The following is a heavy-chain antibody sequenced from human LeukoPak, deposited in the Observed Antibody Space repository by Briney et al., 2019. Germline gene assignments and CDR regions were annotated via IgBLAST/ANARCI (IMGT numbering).Heavy chain of an antibody. V-gene: IGHV1-3*01. CDR1: GYTFTSYA. Sequence: ASVKVSCKASGYTFTSYAMHWVRQAPGQRLEWMGWINAGNGNTKYSQKFQGRVTITRDTSASTAYMELSSLRSEDTAVYYCARDRRVVPAAKDYYYYMDVWGKGTTVTVSS. CDR3: ARDRRVVPAAKDYYYYMDV. J-gene: IGHJ6*03. D-gene: IGHD2-2*01. CDR2: INAGNGNT.